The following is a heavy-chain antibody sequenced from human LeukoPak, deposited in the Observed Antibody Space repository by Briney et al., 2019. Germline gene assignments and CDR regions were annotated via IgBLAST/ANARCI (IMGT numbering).Heavy chain of an antibody. V-gene: IGHV3-9*01. CDR1: GFTFDDYA. CDR2: ISWNSGSI. Sequence: PGGSLRLSCAASGFTFDDYAMHWVRQAPGKGLEWVSGISWNSGSIGYADSVKGRFTISRDNSKNTLYLQMNSLRAEDTAVYYCAKEEYSSSYDYWGQGTLVTVSS. J-gene: IGHJ4*02. CDR3: AKEEYSSSYDY. D-gene: IGHD6-6*01.